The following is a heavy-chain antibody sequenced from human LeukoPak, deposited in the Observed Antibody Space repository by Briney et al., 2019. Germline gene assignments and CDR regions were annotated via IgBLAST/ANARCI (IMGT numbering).Heavy chain of an antibody. V-gene: IGHV1-2*02. CDR1: GGTFSSYA. CDR2: INPNSGGT. D-gene: IGHD3-22*01. Sequence: ASVKVSCKASGGTFSSYAISWVRQAPGQGLEWMGWINPNSGGTNYAQKFQGRVTMTRDTSISTAYMELSRLRSDDTAVYYCARDLPYYYDSSGYQNDYWGQGTLVTVSS. J-gene: IGHJ4*02. CDR3: ARDLPYYYDSSGYQNDY.